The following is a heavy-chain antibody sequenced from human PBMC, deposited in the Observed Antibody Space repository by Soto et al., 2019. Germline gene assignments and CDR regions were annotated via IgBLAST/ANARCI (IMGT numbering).Heavy chain of an antibody. V-gene: IGHV1-3*01. CDR1: GCTFISYV. CDR3: ARELHYYDSSGYYDY. J-gene: IGHJ4*02. CDR2: INAGNGNT. D-gene: IGHD3-22*01. Sequence: VASVKVTCQASGCTFISYVLHWVRQAPGQRLEWMGWINAGNGNTKYSQKFQGRVTITRDTSASTAYMELSSLRSEDTAVYYCARELHYYDSSGYYDYWGQGTLVTVSS.